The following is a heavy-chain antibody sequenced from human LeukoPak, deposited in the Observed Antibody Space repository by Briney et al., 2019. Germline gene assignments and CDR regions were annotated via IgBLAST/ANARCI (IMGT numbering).Heavy chain of an antibody. D-gene: IGHD2-21*02. J-gene: IGHJ6*02. CDR2: ILYDGSNK. CDR1: GFTFSSYG. Sequence: PGGSLRLSCAASGFTFSSYGMHWVRQAPGKGLEWVAVILYDGSNKYYADSVKGRFTISRDNSKNTLYLQMNSLRAEDTAVYYCAKVKCGGDCSRGCYGMDVWGQGTTVTVSS. V-gene: IGHV3-30*18. CDR3: AKVKCGGDCSRGCYGMDV.